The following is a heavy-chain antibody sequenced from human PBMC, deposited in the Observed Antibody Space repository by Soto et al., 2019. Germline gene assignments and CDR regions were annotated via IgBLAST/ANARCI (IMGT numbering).Heavy chain of an antibody. V-gene: IGHV3-23*01. Sequence: EVQLLESGGGLVQPGGSLRLSCAASGFTFNTFELSWVRQAPGRGVEWVSFISTDSSRAYYADAVKGRFTIARNNSQHTLYLQMNSLTAEGTAVYACVKGGWLDFWGQGTLVTVAS. CDR3: VKGGWLDF. D-gene: IGHD3-16*01. J-gene: IGHJ5*01. CDR1: GFTFNTFE. CDR2: ISTDSSRA.